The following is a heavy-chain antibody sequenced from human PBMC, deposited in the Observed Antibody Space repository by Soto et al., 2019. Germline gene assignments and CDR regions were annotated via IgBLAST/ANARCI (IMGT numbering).Heavy chain of an antibody. V-gene: IGHV4-34*01. CDR3: ARVGYTYYYDSSGPKRYYFDY. Sequence: TSETLSLTCGVSGDSISSGFHWAWIRQPPGKGLEWIGEINHSGSTNYNPSLKSRVTISVDTSKNQFSLKLSSVTAADTAVYYCARVGYTYYYDSSGPKRYYFDYWGQGTLVTVYS. CDR2: INHSGST. CDR1: GDSISSGFH. D-gene: IGHD3-22*01. J-gene: IGHJ4*02.